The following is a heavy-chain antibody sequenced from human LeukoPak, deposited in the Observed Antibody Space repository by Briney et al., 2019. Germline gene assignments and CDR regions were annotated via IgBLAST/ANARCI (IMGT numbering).Heavy chain of an antibody. Sequence: GESLKISCKGSGYSFTSYWIGWVRQMPGKGLEWMGIIYPGDSDTRYSPSFQGQVTISADKSISTAYLQWSSLKASDTAMYYCVRLEPGYSSGWYSLFDYWGQGTLVTVSS. CDR2: IYPGDSDT. D-gene: IGHD6-19*01. J-gene: IGHJ4*02. V-gene: IGHV5-51*01. CDR3: VRLEPGYSSGWYSLFDY. CDR1: GYSFTSYW.